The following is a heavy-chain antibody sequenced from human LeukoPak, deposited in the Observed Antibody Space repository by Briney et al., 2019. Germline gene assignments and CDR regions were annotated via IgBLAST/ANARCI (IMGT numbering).Heavy chain of an antibody. D-gene: IGHD1-26*01. CDR2: IYYSGST. V-gene: IGHV4-59*01. Sequence: SETLSLTCTVSGGSISSYYWSWIRQPPGKGLEWIGYIYYSGSTNYNPSLKSRVTISVDTSKNQFSLKLSSVTAADTAVYYCARAPGGSYYDYYYYMDVWGKGTTVTVSS. J-gene: IGHJ6*03. CDR1: GGSISSYY. CDR3: ARAPGGSYYDYYYYMDV.